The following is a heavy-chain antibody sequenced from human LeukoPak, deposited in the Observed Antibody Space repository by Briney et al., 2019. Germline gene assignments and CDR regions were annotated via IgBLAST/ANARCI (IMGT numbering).Heavy chain of an antibody. D-gene: IGHD4-23*01. J-gene: IGHJ4*02. CDR2: VDPEDGET. Sequence: ASVKVSCKVSGYTLTELSMHWVRQPPGKGLEWMGGVDPEDGETIYAQRFQGRVSMTEDTSADTAYMELSSLRSEDTAVYYCAADTGVLLNSWGQGTLVTVSS. V-gene: IGHV1-24*01. CDR1: GYTLTELS. CDR3: AADTGVLLNS.